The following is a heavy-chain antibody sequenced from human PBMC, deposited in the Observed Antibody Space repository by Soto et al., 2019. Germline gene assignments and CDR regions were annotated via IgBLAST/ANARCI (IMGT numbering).Heavy chain of an antibody. CDR2: FSGSGGST. Sequence: GGSLRLSCAASGFTFSSYAMSWVRQAPGKGLEWVSAFSGSGGSTYYADSVKGRFTISRDNSKNTLYLQMNSLRAQDTAVYYCAKDSTAILSTNWFDPWGQGTLVTVSS. D-gene: IGHD5-18*01. CDR3: AKDSTAILSTNWFDP. V-gene: IGHV3-23*01. J-gene: IGHJ5*02. CDR1: GFTFSSYA.